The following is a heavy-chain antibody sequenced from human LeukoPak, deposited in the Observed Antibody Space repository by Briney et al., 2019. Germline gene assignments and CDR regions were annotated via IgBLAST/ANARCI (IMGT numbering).Heavy chain of an antibody. CDR1: GFTFSSYS. CDR2: ISSSSSYI. D-gene: IGHD3-3*01. CDR3: ARDNYDFWSGYNSYYYYYMDV. V-gene: IGHV3-21*01. J-gene: IGHJ6*03. Sequence: GGSLRLSCAASGFTFSSYSMNWVRQAPGKGLEWVSSISSSSSYIYYADSVKGRFTISRDNAKNSLYLQMNSLRAEDTAVYYCARDNYDFWSGYNSYYYYYMDVWGKGTTVTVSS.